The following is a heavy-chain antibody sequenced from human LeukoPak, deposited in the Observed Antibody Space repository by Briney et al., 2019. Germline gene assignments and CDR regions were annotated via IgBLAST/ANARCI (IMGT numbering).Heavy chain of an antibody. J-gene: IGHJ6*03. D-gene: IGHD3-9*01. CDR2: ISGSGGST. Sequence: GGSLRLSCAASGFTFSSYAMSWVRQAPGKGLEWVSAISGSGGSTYYADSVKGRFTISRDNSKNTLYLQMNSLRAEDTAVYYCAKGLYYDILSPYMDVWGKGTTVTISS. V-gene: IGHV3-23*01. CDR1: GFTFSSYA. CDR3: AKGLYYDILSPYMDV.